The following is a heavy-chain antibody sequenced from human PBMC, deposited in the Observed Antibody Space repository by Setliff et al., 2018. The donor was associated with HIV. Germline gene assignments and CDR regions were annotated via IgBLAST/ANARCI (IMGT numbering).Heavy chain of an antibody. D-gene: IGHD3-10*01. Sequence: PSETLSLTCAVYGGSFSGYYWSWIRQPPGKGLEWVANIKQDGSEKYYVDSVKGRFTISRDNAKNSLYLQMNSLRAEDTAVYYCASVLRYYGSGSYPFGYWGQGTLVTVSS. CDR1: GGSFSGYY. CDR2: IKQDGSEK. CDR3: ASVLRYYGSGSYPFGY. V-gene: IGHV3-7*01. J-gene: IGHJ4*02.